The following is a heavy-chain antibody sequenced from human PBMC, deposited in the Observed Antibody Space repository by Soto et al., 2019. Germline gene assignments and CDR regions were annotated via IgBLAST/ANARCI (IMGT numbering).Heavy chain of an antibody. J-gene: IGHJ3*02. CDR1: GFSLSTSGVG. D-gene: IGHD6-13*01. CDR3: AHRPNDLDSSSWYSVRASDFDI. V-gene: IGHV2-5*01. Sequence: QITLKESGPTLVNPTQTLTLTCTFSGFSLSTSGVGVGWIRQPPGKALEWLALIYWNDDKRYRPSLKSRLTITDDTTKNQGVHTTTNVDTVDTATYYGAHRPNDLDSSSWYSVRASDFDIWGQGKMVTVSS. CDR2: IYWNDDK.